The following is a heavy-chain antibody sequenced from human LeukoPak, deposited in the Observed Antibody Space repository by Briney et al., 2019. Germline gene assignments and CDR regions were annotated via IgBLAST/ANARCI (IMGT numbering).Heavy chain of an antibody. D-gene: IGHD6-19*01. J-gene: IGHJ4*02. CDR3: ARVRGGWFPVFDY. V-gene: IGHV3-48*03. CDR1: GFTFSSYE. CDR2: ISSSGSTI. Sequence: WGSLRLSCAASGFTFSSYEMNWVRQAPGKGLEWVSYISSSGSTIYYADSVKGRFTISRDNAKNSLYLQMNSLRAEDTVVYYCARVRGGWFPVFDYWGQGTLVTVSS.